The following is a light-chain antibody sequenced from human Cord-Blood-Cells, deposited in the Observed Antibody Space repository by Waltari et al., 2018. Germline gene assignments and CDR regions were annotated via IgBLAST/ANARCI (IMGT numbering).Light chain of an antibody. V-gene: IGLV2-23*01. Sequence: QSALTQPASVSGSPGQSITISCTGTSSDVGSYNLVSWYQQHPGKAPKLRIYEGSKWPSVVSNRFAGSKSGNTASLTISGLQAEDEADYYCCSYAGSSTYVFGTGTKVTVL. CDR2: EGS. CDR3: CSYAGSSTYV. J-gene: IGLJ1*01. CDR1: SSDVGSYNL.